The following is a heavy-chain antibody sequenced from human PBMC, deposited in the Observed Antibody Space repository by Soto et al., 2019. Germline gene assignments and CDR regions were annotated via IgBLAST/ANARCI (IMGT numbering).Heavy chain of an antibody. CDR1: GGSISSGGYY. Sequence: PSETLSLTCTVSGGSISSGGYYWSWIRQHPGKGLEWIGYIYYSGSTYYNPSLKSRVTISVDTSKNQFSLKLSSVTAADTAVYYCARRQQPPEGYFDYWGQGTLVTVSS. D-gene: IGHD6-13*01. V-gene: IGHV4-31*03. J-gene: IGHJ4*02. CDR2: IYYSGST. CDR3: ARRQQPPEGYFDY.